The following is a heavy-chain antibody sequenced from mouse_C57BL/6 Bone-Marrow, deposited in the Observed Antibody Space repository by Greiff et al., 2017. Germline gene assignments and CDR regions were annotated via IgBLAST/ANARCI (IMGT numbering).Heavy chain of an antibody. D-gene: IGHD1-1*01. CDR2: IYPGSGST. Sequence: VQLQQSGAELVKPGASVKMSCKASGYTFTSYWITWVKQRPGQGLEWIGDIYPGSGSTNYNEKFKSKATLTVDTSSSTAYMQLRSLTSEDSAVYYCGGYGSSQFAYGDRGTLVPVSA. CDR1: GYTFTSYW. J-gene: IGHJ3*01. V-gene: IGHV1-55*01. CDR3: GGYGSSQFAY.